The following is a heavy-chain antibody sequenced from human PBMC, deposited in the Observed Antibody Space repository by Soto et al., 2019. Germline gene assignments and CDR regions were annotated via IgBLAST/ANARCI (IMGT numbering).Heavy chain of an antibody. CDR3: ARADEGLLRGIDI. J-gene: IGHJ3*02. CDR1: GGTFSDYT. CDR2: IIPMYGTV. Sequence: QVQLVQSGAEVKKPGSSVKVSCKASGGTFSDYTINWVRQGPGQGLEWMGNIIPMYGTVEYAQKLRGRVRFTADKSASTAYMELSSLRSEDTAVYYCARADEGLLRGIDIWGQGTMVTISS. V-gene: IGHV1-69*06. D-gene: IGHD1-26*01.